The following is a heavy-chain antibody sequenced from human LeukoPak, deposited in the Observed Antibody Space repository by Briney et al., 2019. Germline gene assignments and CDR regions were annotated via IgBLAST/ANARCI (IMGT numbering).Heavy chain of an antibody. CDR3: AKQLGYCSDGSCYFPY. CDR2: FNSDGRST. D-gene: IGHD2-15*01. Sequence: PGGSLRLSCSSSGFTFSTYWMHWVRQAPGKGLVWVSRFNSDGRSTHYADSVKGRFTISRDNSKSTLCLQMNSLRAEDTAVYYCAKQLGYCSDGSCYFPYWGQGTLVTVSS. V-gene: IGHV3-74*01. J-gene: IGHJ4*02. CDR1: GFTFSTYW.